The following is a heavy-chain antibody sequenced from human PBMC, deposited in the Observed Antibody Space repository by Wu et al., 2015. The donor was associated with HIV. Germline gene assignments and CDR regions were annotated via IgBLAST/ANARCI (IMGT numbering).Heavy chain of an antibody. CDR3: ARGRHMVRGVIIDFYYYGMDV. V-gene: IGHV1-18*01. J-gene: IGHJ6*02. Sequence: QVHLVQSGAEVKKPGASVKVSCKASGYPFTSYGISWVRQAPGQGLEWMGWISTYNGNTDSAQKLQGRVTLTTDTSTSTAYMELRSLRSDDTAMYYCARGRHMVRGVIIDFYYYGMDVWGQGHGHRLL. D-gene: IGHD3-10*01. CDR2: ISTYNGNT. CDR1: GYPFTSYG.